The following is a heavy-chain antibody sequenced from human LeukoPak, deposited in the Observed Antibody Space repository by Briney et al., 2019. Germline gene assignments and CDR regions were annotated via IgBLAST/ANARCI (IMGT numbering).Heavy chain of an antibody. D-gene: IGHD3-22*01. J-gene: IGHJ4*02. CDR1: GGSISSYY. V-gene: IGHV4-4*07. Sequence: SETLSLTCTVSGGSISSYYWSWIRQPAGKGLEWIGRIYTSGSTNYNPSLKSRVTMSVDTSKNQFSLKLSSVTAADTAVYYCARDATYYYDSSGYFLFDHWGQGTLVTVSS. CDR2: IYTSGST. CDR3: ARDATYYYDSSGYFLFDH.